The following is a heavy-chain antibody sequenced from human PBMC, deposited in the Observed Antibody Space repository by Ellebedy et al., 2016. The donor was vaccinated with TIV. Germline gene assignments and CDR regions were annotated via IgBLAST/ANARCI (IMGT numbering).Heavy chain of an antibody. CDR1: GGSINGYY. D-gene: IGHD2-2*01. CDR3: TRGPAPSGYGMDV. V-gene: IGHV4-4*07. J-gene: IGHJ6*02. Sequence: MPGGSLRLSCTVSGGSINGYYWSWIRQPAGKGLEWIGRIYFSGSTNYNTSLKSRITMSLDASKNQFSLKLSSVTAADTAVYYCTRGPAPSGYGMDVWGQGTTVTVSS. CDR2: IYFSGST.